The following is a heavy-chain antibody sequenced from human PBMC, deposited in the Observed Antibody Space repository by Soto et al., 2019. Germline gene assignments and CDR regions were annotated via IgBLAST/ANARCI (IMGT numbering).Heavy chain of an antibody. D-gene: IGHD3-9*01. CDR1: GFSLSTSGVG. V-gene: IGHV2-5*01. CDR2: IYWYDDK. J-gene: IGHJ5*02. CDR3: AHSLPYYDICTSYLQDYNRFDP. Sequence: SGPTLVKPTQTLTLTCTFSGFSLSTSGVGVGWIRQPPGTALEWPAHIYWYDDKRYTPSLKSRFTITKDTSKTQVVLTMTNMNPVDTATCYCAHSLPYYDICTSYLQDYNRFDPWGQGTLVTVSS.